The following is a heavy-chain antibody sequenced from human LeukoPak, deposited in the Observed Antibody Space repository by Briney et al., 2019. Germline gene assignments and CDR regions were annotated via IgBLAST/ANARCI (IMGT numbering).Heavy chain of an antibody. V-gene: IGHV3-30*02. D-gene: IGHD4-23*01. CDR2: IRYDESNK. Sequence: RGSLRLSCAASRLTFSSYGMHWVRQALGKGLEWVAFIRYDESNKYYADSVKGRFTISRDNSKNTLYLQMNSLRTEDTGVYYCAKDRHDGKDYWGQGTLVTVSS. CDR3: AKDRHDGKDY. J-gene: IGHJ4*02. CDR1: RLTFSSYG.